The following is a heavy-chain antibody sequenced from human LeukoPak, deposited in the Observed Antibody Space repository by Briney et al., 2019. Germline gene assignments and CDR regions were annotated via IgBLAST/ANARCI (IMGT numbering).Heavy chain of an antibody. D-gene: IGHD6-19*01. Sequence: GSLRLSCAASGFTFSDYYMSWIRQPPGKGLEWIGSIYYSGSTYYNPSLKSRVTISVDTSKNQFSLKLSSVTAADTAVYYCARLGDSSGWYLYWGQGTLVTVSS. V-gene: IGHV4-39*01. CDR1: GFTFSDYY. CDR2: IYYSGST. CDR3: ARLGDSSGWYLY. J-gene: IGHJ4*02.